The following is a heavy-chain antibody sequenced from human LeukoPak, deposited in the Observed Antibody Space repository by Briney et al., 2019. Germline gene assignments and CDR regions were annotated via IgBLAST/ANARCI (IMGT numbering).Heavy chain of an antibody. CDR3: VVNDYGPGY. D-gene: IGHD4-17*01. Sequence: PSETLSLTCSVSGISISTTSWYWGWIRQPPGKGLEWIGTIYHSGSTYYNPSLESRVTISVDTSKNQFSLTLTSLTAADTAMYYCVVNDYGPGYWGQGTLVTVSS. V-gene: IGHV4-39*07. CDR1: GISISTTSWY. J-gene: IGHJ4*02. CDR2: IYHSGST.